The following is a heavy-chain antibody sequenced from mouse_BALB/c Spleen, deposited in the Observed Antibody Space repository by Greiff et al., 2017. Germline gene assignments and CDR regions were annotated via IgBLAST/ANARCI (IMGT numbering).Heavy chain of an antibody. CDR2: ISYSGST. CDR3: ARYLYDGSLRAMDY. CDR1: GDSITSGY. V-gene: IGHV3-8*02. Sequence: DVKLQESGPSLVKPSQTLSLTCSVTGDSITSGYWNWIRKFPGNKLEYMGYISYSGSTYYNPSLKSRISITRDTSKNQYYLQLNSVTTEDTATYYCARYLYDGSLRAMDYWGQGTSVTVSS. D-gene: IGHD2-3*01. J-gene: IGHJ4*01.